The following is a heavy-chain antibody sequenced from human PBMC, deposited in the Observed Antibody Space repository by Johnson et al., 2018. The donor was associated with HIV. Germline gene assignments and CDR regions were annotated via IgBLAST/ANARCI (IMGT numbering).Heavy chain of an antibody. CDR3: AKVGATVVTPRGEAFDI. D-gene: IGHD4-23*01. CDR1: GFTFSTYG. J-gene: IGHJ3*02. Sequence: QVQLVESGGGLVQPGGSLRLSCAASGFTFSTYGMHWVRQAPGKGLEWLAVISYDGSNKYYGDSVKGRFTISRENSKNTLYLQMNSLSAEDTAVYYCAKVGATVVTPRGEAFDIWGQGAMVTVSS. V-gene: IGHV3-30*18. CDR2: ISYDGSNK.